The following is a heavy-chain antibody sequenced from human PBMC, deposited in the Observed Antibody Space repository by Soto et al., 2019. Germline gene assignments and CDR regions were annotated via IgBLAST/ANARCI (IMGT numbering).Heavy chain of an antibody. CDR3: ARLRGTTGASSGYFSYMDV. CDR1: GFSLSASGMC. D-gene: IGHD1-1*01. V-gene: IGHV2-70*11. Sequence: SGPTLVNPTQTLTLTCTFSGFSLSASGMCVSWIRQPPGKALEWLARIDWDDDKYYTTSLKTRLTLFKDTSKNQVFLTMTNMDLVDTATYYCARLRGTTGASSGYFSYMDVWGTGTTVTVSS. CDR2: IDWDDDK. J-gene: IGHJ6*03.